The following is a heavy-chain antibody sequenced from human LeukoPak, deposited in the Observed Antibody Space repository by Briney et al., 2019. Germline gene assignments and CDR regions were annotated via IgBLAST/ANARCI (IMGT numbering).Heavy chain of an antibody. J-gene: IGHJ5*02. CDR3: ARDETTIAAAGTSWFDP. CDR2: INPNSGGT. V-gene: IGHV1-2*02. Sequence: ASVKVSCKASGYTFTGYYMHWVRQAPGQGLEWMGWINPNSGGTNYAQKFQGRVTMTRDTSISTAYMELSRLRSDDTAVYYCARDETTIAAAGTSWFDPWGQGTLVTVSS. D-gene: IGHD6-13*01. CDR1: GYTFTGYY.